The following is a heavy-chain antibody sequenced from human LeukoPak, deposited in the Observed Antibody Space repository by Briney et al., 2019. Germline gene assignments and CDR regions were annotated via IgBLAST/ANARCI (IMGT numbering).Heavy chain of an antibody. CDR3: ARDLPRYCSGGSCDDY. CDR2: ISAYNGNT. CDR1: GYTFTSYG. Sequence: GAPVKVSCKASGYTFTSYGISWVRQAPGQGLEWMGWISAYNGNTNYAQKLQGRVTMTTDTSTSTAYMELRSLRSDDTAVYYCARDLPRYCSGGSCDDYWGQGTLVTVSS. D-gene: IGHD2-15*01. V-gene: IGHV1-18*01. J-gene: IGHJ4*02.